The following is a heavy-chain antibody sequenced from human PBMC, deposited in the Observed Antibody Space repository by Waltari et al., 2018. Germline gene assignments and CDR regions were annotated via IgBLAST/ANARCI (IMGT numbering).Heavy chain of an antibody. Sequence: QVQLLESGPGLVKPSETLSLSCTVPGGSIRSYYWSWVRQPPGKGLEWIGYIYPDETTKYNPSLESRVTMSVDTSKNQISLNLSSVTAADTAIYYCVKMGSAIFNYFDKWGQGTLVSVSS. CDR1: GGSIRSYY. D-gene: IGHD2-8*01. J-gene: IGHJ4*02. CDR3: VKMGSAIFNYFDK. CDR2: IYPDETT. V-gene: IGHV4-4*09.